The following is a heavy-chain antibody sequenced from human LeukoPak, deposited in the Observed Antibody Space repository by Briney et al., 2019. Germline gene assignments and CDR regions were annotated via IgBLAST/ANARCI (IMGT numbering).Heavy chain of an antibody. CDR3: ARDRTAHDAFDI. CDR1: GFTFSSYS. J-gene: IGHJ3*02. V-gene: IGHV3-21*01. Sequence: GGSLRLSCAASGFTFSSYSMNWVRQAPGKGLEWVSSISSSSSYIYYADSVKGRFTISRDNAKNSLYLQMNSLRAEDTAVYYCARDRTAHDAFDIWGQGTMVTVSS. CDR2: ISSSSSYI. D-gene: IGHD5-18*01.